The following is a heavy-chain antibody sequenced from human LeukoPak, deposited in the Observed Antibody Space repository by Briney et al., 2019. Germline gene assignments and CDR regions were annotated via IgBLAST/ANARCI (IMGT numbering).Heavy chain of an antibody. CDR1: GGPISSYY. V-gene: IGHV4-4*09. CDR3: ARHTSAVVVPGY. D-gene: IGHD2-2*01. CDR2: IYTSGST. Sequence: SETLSLTCTVSGGPISSYYWSWIRQPPGKGLEWIGYIYTSGSTNYNPSLKSRVTISVDTSKNQFSLKLSSVTAADTAVYYCARHTSAVVVPGYWGQGTLVTVSS. J-gene: IGHJ4*02.